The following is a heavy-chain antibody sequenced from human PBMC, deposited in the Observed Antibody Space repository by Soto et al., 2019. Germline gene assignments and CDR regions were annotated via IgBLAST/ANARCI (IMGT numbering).Heavy chain of an antibody. J-gene: IGHJ4*02. CDR3: ATDPVAVTGSFIDS. Sequence: SLRLSCSSSVFPFIAYSFDGVRPATGKGLEWLSVISYDGRETHYADSVEGRFIISRDSSKKTAYLQMNSLRGDDTAVYFCATDPVAVTGSFIDSWGQGTRVTVSS. D-gene: IGHD2-21*02. V-gene: IGHV3-30-3*02. CDR2: ISYDGRET. CDR1: VFPFIAYS.